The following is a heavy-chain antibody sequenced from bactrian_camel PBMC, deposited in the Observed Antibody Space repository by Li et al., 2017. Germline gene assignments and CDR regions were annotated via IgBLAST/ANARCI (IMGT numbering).Heavy chain of an antibody. CDR2: INNGGSTT. Sequence: VESGGGSVQSGGSLRLSCVGSRYSRYCMAWVRQAPGKGLKWVSTINNGGSTTYYVDSVKGRFSISSDNAKNTLYLQLNSLKTEDTAMYYCVIDGNSGGYYYTPVVADFGYWGQGTQVTVS. D-gene: IGHD2*01. CDR1: RYSRYC. J-gene: IGHJ6*01. CDR3: VIDGNSGGYYYTPVVADFGY. V-gene: IGHV3S1*01.